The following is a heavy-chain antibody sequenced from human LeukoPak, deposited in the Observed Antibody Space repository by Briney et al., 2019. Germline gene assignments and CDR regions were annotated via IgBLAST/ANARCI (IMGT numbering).Heavy chain of an antibody. J-gene: IGHJ4*02. V-gene: IGHV3-11*06. D-gene: IGHD3-10*01. Sequence: PGGSLRLSCAGSGFTFSDYYMTWMRQAPGKGLEWVSYISSSSSHINYADSVKGRFTISRDNAKNSLYLQMNSLRAEDTAVYYCARALWFGETFPAYWGQGTLVTVSS. CDR1: GFTFSDYY. CDR3: ARALWFGETFPAY. CDR2: ISSSSSHI.